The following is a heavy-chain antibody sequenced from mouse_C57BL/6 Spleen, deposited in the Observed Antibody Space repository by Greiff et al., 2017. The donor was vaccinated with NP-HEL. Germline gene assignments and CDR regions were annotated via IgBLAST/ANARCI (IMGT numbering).Heavy chain of an antibody. CDR3: ARGGVYDYDGVDY. CDR2: ISYDGSN. Sequence: DVKLQESGPGLVKPSQSLSLTCSVTGYSITSGYYWNWIRQFPGNKLEWMGYISYDGSNNYNPSLKNRISITRDTSKNQFFLKLNSVTTEDTATYYCARGGVYDYDGVDYWGQGTTLTVSS. V-gene: IGHV3-6*01. J-gene: IGHJ2*01. CDR1: GYSITSGYY. D-gene: IGHD2-4*01.